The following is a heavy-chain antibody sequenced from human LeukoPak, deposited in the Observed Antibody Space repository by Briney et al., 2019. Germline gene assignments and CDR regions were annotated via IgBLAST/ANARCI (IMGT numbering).Heavy chain of an antibody. Sequence: GGSLRLSCAASGFTFNNYAMNWVRQAPGKGLEWVSAVSGSGGSTYYADSVKGRFTISRDNSKNTLYLQMNSLRAEDTAVYYCAKASAMIVVVSKHFDYWGQGTLVTVSS. CDR3: AKASAMIVVVSKHFDY. CDR2: VSGSGGST. V-gene: IGHV3-23*01. J-gene: IGHJ4*02. CDR1: GFTFNNYA. D-gene: IGHD3-22*01.